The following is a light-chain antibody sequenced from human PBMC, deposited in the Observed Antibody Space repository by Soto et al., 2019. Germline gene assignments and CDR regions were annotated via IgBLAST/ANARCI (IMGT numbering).Light chain of an antibody. CDR1: QYISSY. CDR3: QQSYITPWT. CDR2: AAS. Sequence: DIQMTQSPSSLSASVGDRVTITCRASQYISSYLNWYQQKPGKAPKFLIYAASSLQSGVASRFSGSGSGTDFTLTISSLQPEDFATYYCQQSYITPWTFGQGTKVEIK. V-gene: IGKV1-39*01. J-gene: IGKJ1*01.